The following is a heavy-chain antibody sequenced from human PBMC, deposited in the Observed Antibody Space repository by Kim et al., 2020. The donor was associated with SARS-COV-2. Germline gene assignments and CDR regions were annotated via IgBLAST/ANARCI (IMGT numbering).Heavy chain of an antibody. CDR3: ARGKTTRVYYYYGMDV. J-gene: IGHJ6*02. V-gene: IGHV1-69*01. D-gene: IGHD4-17*01. Sequence: KFQGRVTITADESTSTAYMELSSLRSEDTAVYYCARGKTTRVYYYYGMDVWGQGTTVTVSS.